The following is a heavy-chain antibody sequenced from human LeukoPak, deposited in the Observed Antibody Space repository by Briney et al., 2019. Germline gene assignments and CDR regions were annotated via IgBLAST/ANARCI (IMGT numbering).Heavy chain of an antibody. V-gene: IGHV3-30*03. Sequence: GGSLRLSCAASGFTFSSYGMHWVRQAPGKGLERVAVISYDGSNKYYADSVKGRFTISRDNSKNTLYLQMNSLRAEDTAVYYCAPENFDYWGQGTLVTVSS. CDR2: ISYDGSNK. CDR3: APENFDY. CDR1: GFTFSSYG. J-gene: IGHJ4*02. D-gene: IGHD1-14*01.